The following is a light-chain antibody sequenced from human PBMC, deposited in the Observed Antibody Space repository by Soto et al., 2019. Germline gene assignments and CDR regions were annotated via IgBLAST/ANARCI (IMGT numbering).Light chain of an antibody. J-gene: IGLJ1*01. CDR3: CSYAGSYIFV. Sequence: QSALTQPRSVSGSPGQSVTISCTGTSSDVGGYNYVSWYQQHPGKAPKLMIYDVTKRPSGVPDRFSGSKSGSTASLTISGLQADDEADYYCCSYAGSYIFVFGTGTKLTVL. CDR1: SSDVGGYNY. CDR2: DVT. V-gene: IGLV2-11*01.